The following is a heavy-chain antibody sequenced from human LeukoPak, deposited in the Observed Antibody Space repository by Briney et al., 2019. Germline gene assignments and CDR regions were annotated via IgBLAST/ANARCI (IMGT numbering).Heavy chain of an antibody. D-gene: IGHD6-19*01. CDR1: GFTFSTYW. CDR2: IYNDESSI. V-gene: IGHV3-74*01. J-gene: IGHJ4*02. Sequence: PGGSLRLSCAASGFTFSTYWMHWVRQAPGKGLVWVSRIYNDESSINYADSVKGRFTISRDNAKNTLYLQMNSLRAEDTAVYYCAKTAGLFDYWGQGSLVTVSS. CDR3: AKTAGLFDY.